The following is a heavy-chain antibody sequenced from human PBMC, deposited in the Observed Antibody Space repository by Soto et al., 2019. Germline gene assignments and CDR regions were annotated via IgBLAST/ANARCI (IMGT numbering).Heavy chain of an antibody. D-gene: IGHD6-19*01. CDR3: DRGSSGWPDYFDY. J-gene: IGHJ4*02. CDR1: GGSISSYY. CDR2: INYSGST. V-gene: IGHV4-59*01. Sequence: QVQLQESGPGLVKPSETLSLTCTVSGGSISSYYWTWIRQPPGKGLEWIGYINYSGSTYYNPSLRSRVTVAVDPSHNLFALKLTSVPAAATAVYYSDRGSSGWPDYFDYWGQGNLGTGSS.